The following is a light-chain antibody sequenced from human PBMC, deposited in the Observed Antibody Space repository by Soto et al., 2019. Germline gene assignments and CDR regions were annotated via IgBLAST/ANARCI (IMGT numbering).Light chain of an antibody. CDR1: QIIRAY. Sequence: DIQMTRLPSSLSASVGHRVTITSRASQIIRAYLNCYQQKSGKPPKLLXADXSSLQRGVPSRFSGSGSGTDFTLPISSLQPEDFSIYFCQQSYSTTWTFGQGTKVDIK. CDR2: DXS. CDR3: QQSYSTTWT. J-gene: IGKJ1*01. V-gene: IGKV1-39*01.